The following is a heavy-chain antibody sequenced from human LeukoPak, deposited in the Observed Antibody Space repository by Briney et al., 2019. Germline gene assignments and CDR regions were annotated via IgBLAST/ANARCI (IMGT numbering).Heavy chain of an antibody. CDR1: GFTFSSYS. J-gene: IGHJ4*02. CDR2: ISSSSSYI. Sequence: PGGSLRLSFAASGFTFSSYSMNWVRQAPGKGLEWVSSISSSSSYIYYADSVKGRFTISRDNAKNSLYLQMNSLRAEDTAVYYCARDTGSMAARFFDNWGQGTLVTVSS. CDR3: ARDTGSMAARFFDN. D-gene: IGHD2-8*02. V-gene: IGHV3-21*01.